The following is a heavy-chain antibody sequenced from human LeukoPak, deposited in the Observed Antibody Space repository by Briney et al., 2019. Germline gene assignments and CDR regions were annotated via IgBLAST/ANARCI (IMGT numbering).Heavy chain of an antibody. J-gene: IGHJ4*02. CDR3: AKDAASGYSYGYINY. V-gene: IGHV3-23*01. CDR1: GFTFSTYA. D-gene: IGHD5-18*01. CDR2: ISGSGGST. Sequence: PGGSLRLSCAASGFTFSTYAMSWVRQAPGKGLEWVSAISGSGGSTYYADSVKGRFTISRDISENTLYLQMNNLRGKDTAIYYCAKDAASGYSYGYINYWGQGTLVTVSS.